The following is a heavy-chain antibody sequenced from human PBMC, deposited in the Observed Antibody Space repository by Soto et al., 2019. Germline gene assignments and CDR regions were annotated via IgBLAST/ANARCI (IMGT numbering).Heavy chain of an antibody. CDR1: GYTLTELS. CDR3: ATDVMVVAATHLSAPKTDY. J-gene: IGHJ4*02. D-gene: IGHD2-15*01. Sequence: ASVKVSCKVSGYTLTELSMHWVRQAPGKGLEWMGGFDPEDGETIYAQKFQGRVTMTEGTSTDTAYMELSSLRSEDTAVYYCATDVMVVAATHLSAPKTDYWGQGTLVTVSS. CDR2: FDPEDGET. V-gene: IGHV1-24*01.